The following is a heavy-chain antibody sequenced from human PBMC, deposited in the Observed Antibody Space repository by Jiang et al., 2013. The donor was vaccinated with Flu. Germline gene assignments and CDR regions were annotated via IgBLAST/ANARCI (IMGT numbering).Heavy chain of an antibody. CDR3: SRDGPTPLDY. V-gene: IGHV3-30-3*01. CDR2: LSSDGSDK. J-gene: IGHJ4*02. D-gene: IGHD4-23*01. Sequence: GVVPAWRSLRLSCAVSGFNFSPYAMHWLRQAPGKGLQWVAILSSDGSDKYYAESVKGRFTISRDDSKNTLYLQMNSLRPVDTAIYYCSRDGPTPLDYWGLGTLVTVSS. CDR1: GFNFSPYA.